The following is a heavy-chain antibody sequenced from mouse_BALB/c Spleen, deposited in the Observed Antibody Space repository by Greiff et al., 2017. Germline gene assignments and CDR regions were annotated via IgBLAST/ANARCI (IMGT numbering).Heavy chain of an antibody. Sequence: VQLKESGPGLVKPSQSLSLTCSVTGYSITSGYYWNWIRQFPGNKLEWMGYISYDGSNNYNPSLKNRISITRDTSKNQFFLKLNSVTTEDTATYYCARDRGYEGAWFAYWGQGTLVTVSA. J-gene: IGHJ3*01. CDR1: GYSITSGYY. D-gene: IGHD2-14*01. V-gene: IGHV3-6*02. CDR3: ARDRGYEGAWFAY. CDR2: ISYDGSN.